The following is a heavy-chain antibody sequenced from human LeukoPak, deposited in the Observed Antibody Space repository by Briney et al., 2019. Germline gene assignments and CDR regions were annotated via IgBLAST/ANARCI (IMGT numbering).Heavy chain of an antibody. Sequence: SETLSLTCTVSGGSISSYFWSWIRQPPGKGLEWIGYIYYTGSTSYNPSLKSRVTISVDTSKNQLSLKVGSVTAADTAVYYCARGGSHDAFDIWGQGTMVTVSS. CDR2: IYYTGST. CDR3: ARGGSHDAFDI. V-gene: IGHV4-59*08. CDR1: GGSISSYF. D-gene: IGHD1-26*01. J-gene: IGHJ3*02.